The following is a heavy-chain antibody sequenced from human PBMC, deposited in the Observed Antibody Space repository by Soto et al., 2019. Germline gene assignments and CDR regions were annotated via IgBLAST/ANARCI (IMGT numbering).Heavy chain of an antibody. J-gene: IGHJ5*02. V-gene: IGHV4-31*03. D-gene: IGHD5-12*01. Sequence: ASETLSLTCTVSGGSISSGGYYWSWIRQHPGKGLEWIGYIYYSGSTYYNPSLKSRVTISVDTSKNQFSLKLSSVTAADTAVYYCARAYSGYAQPWGQGTLVTVSS. CDR1: GGSISSGGYY. CDR2: IYYSGST. CDR3: ARAYSGYAQP.